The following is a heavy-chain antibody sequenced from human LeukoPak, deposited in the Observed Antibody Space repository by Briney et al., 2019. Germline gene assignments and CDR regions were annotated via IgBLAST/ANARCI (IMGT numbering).Heavy chain of an antibody. J-gene: IGHJ6*03. CDR3: GRYIAYSSSWSYFYYFYYIDV. Sequence: ASVKVSCKASGGTFTSYAISWVRQAPGQGLEWMGGISAYNGKTNYAQKLQGRVTMTTDTSTNTAYMELRRLRADDTAGYYCGRYIAYSSSWSYFYYFYYIDVWRKGTTVTISS. CDR1: GGTFTSYA. CDR2: ISAYNGKT. V-gene: IGHV1-18*01. D-gene: IGHD6-13*01.